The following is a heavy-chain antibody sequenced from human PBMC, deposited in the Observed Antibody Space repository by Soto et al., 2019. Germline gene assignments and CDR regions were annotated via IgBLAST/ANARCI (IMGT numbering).Heavy chain of an antibody. CDR1: GGSISSSSYY. V-gene: IGHV4-39*01. J-gene: IGHJ4*02. CDR3: ARLKPRGSPLREAYY. CDR2: IYYSGST. Sequence: QLQLQESGPGLVKPSETLSLTCTVSGGSISSSSYYWGWIRQPPGKGLEWIGSIYYSGSTYYNPSLKSRVNISVDTSKNQFSLKLSSVTAADTAVYYCARLKPRGSPLREAYYWGQGTLVTVSS. D-gene: IGHD5-12*01.